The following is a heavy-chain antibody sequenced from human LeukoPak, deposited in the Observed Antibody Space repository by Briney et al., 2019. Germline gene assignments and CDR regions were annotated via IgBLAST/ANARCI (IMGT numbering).Heavy chain of an antibody. CDR3: ARGTITMVRGVIISHYYYGMDV. J-gene: IGHJ6*02. D-gene: IGHD3-10*01. Sequence: GASVKVSGKASGYTFTSYGISWVRQAPGQGLEWMGWISAYNGNTNYAQKLQGRVTMTTDTSTSTAYMELRSLRSDDTAVYYCARGTITMVRGVIISHYYYGMDVWGQGTTVTVSS. CDR1: GYTFTSYG. CDR2: ISAYNGNT. V-gene: IGHV1-18*01.